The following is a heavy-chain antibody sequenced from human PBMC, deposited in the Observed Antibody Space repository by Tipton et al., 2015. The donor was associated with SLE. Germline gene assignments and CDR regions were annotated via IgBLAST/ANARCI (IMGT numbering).Heavy chain of an antibody. J-gene: IGHJ4*02. V-gene: IGHV4-59*08. Sequence: GLVKPSETLSLTCTVSGGSISTYFWSWIRQPPGKGLEWMGDFYNSGSTNYNPSLRSRVSISLDTSKNHLSLNLSSVTAADTAVYYCARHGGSGKYYRTLDYWGQGILVTVSS. D-gene: IGHD3-10*01. CDR3: ARHGGSGKYYRTLDY. CDR1: GGSISTYF. CDR2: FYNSGST.